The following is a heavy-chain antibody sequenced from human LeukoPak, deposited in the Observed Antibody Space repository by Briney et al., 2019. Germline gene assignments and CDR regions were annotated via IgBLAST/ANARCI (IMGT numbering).Heavy chain of an antibody. Sequence: SETLSLTCTVSGGSISSHYWSWIRQPPGKGLEWIGYIYYSGSTNYNPSLKSRVTISVDTSKNQFSLKLSSVTAADTAVYYCARAVGVATIKGSWSWYFDLWGRGTLVTVSS. J-gene: IGHJ2*01. V-gene: IGHV4-59*11. CDR2: IYYSGST. CDR3: ARAVGVATIKGSWSWYFDL. D-gene: IGHD5-12*01. CDR1: GGSISSHY.